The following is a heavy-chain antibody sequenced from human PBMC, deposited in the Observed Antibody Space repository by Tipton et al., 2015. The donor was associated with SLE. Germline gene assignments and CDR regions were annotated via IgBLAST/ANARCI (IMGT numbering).Heavy chain of an antibody. V-gene: IGHV4-59*08. CDR3: ARLIAVVGFDY. D-gene: IGHD6-19*01. Sequence: TLSLTCTVSGGSISSYYWSWIRQPPGRGLEWIGYTYYSGITNYNPSLKSRVTMSVDTSKNQFSLKLSSVTAADTAVYYCARLIAVVGFDYWGQGTLVTVSS. CDR2: TYYSGIT. J-gene: IGHJ4*02. CDR1: GGSISSYY.